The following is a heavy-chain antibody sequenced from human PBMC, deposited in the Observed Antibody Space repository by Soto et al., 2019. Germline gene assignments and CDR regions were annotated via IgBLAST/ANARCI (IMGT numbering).Heavy chain of an antibody. CDR1: GGSISSYY. V-gene: IGHV4-59*08. D-gene: IGHD4-17*01. J-gene: IGHJ4*02. Sequence: LSLTCTVSGGSISSYYWSWIRQPPGKGLEWIGYIYYSGSTNYNPSLKSRVTISVDTSKNQFSLKLSSVTAADTAAYYCARHRAVTTNIDYWGQGTLVTVSS. CDR3: ARHRAVTTNIDY. CDR2: IYYSGST.